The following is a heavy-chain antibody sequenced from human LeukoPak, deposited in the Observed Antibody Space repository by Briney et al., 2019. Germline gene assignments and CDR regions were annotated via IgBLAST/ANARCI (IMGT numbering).Heavy chain of an antibody. D-gene: IGHD3-22*01. V-gene: IGHV1-46*01. CDR1: GYTFTSYY. CDR2: INPSGGST. CDR3: ARDRSYYDSSGLHFDY. Sequence: ASVKVSCKASGYTFTSYYMHWVRQAPGQGLEWMGIINPSGGSTNYAQKFQGRVTITADESTSTAYMELSSLRSEDTAVYYCARDRSYYDSSGLHFDYWGQGTLVTVSS. J-gene: IGHJ4*02.